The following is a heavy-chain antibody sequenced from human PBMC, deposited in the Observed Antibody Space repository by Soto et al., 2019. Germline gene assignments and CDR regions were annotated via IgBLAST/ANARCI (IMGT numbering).Heavy chain of an antibody. CDR3: ARHVPGIAAIFFDY. J-gene: IGHJ4*02. D-gene: IGHD6-13*01. V-gene: IGHV4-39*01. CDR1: GGSISSSSYY. Sequence: QLQLQESGPGLVKPSETLSLTCTVSGGSISSSSYYWGWIRQPPGKGLEWIGSIYYSGSTYYNPSLKSRVTISVDTSKNQFSLKLSSVTAADTAVYYCARHVPGIAAIFFDYWGQGTLVTVSS. CDR2: IYYSGST.